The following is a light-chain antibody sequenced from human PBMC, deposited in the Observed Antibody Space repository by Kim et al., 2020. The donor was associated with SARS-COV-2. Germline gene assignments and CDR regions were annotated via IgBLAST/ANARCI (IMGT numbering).Light chain of an antibody. Sequence: PGERATLSCRAGQSVGSNYLAWYQQKPVQAPRLLIYGASSRATGIPDRFSGSGSGTDFTLTISRLDPEDFVVYYCQQYGSSRGFTFGPGTKVDIK. CDR2: GAS. J-gene: IGKJ3*01. V-gene: IGKV3-20*01. CDR3: QQYGSSRGFT. CDR1: QSVGSNY.